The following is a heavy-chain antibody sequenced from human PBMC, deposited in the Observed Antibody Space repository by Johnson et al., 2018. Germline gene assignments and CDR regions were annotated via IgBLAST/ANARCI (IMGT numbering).Heavy chain of an antibody. Sequence: QVQLVESGAEVKKPGSSVKVSCKASGGTFSSYAISWVRQAPGQGLEWMGGIIPIFGTANYAQKFQGRVTITADMSTSTAYMELSSLRSEDTAVDYCAAGDYYDSSGYYQRYDYYGMDVWGQGTTVTVSS. CDR2: IIPIFGTA. CDR1: GGTFSSYA. D-gene: IGHD3-22*01. V-gene: IGHV1-69*06. CDR3: AAGDYYDSSGYYQRYDYYGMDV. J-gene: IGHJ6*02.